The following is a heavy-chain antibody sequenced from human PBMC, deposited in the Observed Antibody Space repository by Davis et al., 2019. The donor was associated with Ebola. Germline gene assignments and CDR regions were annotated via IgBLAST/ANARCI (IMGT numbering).Heavy chain of an antibody. Sequence: MPSETLSLTCTVSGGSISSYYWSWIRQPPGKGLEWIGYIYYSGSPNYHPSLKSRVTISVDTSKNQFSLKLSSVTAADTAVYYCARGWDYGEVRIFDYWGQGNLVTVSS. CDR3: ARGWDYGEVRIFDY. CDR2: IYYSGSP. CDR1: GGSISSYY. D-gene: IGHD4/OR15-4a*01. J-gene: IGHJ4*02. V-gene: IGHV4-59*01.